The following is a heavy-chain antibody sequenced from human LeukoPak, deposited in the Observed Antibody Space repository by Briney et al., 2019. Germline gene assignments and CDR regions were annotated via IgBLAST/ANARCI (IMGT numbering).Heavy chain of an antibody. D-gene: IGHD3-16*01. CDR2: ICAYNGNT. CDR3: AREGEDNRPHEDYYYYMDV. Sequence: ASVKVSCKASGYTFTSYGISWGRQAPGQGLEWMRWICAYNGNTNYAQKLQGRVTMTTDTSTSTAYMELRSLRSDDTAVYYCAREGEDNRPHEDYYYYMDVWGKGTTVTVSS. CDR1: GYTFTSYG. V-gene: IGHV1-18*01. J-gene: IGHJ6*03.